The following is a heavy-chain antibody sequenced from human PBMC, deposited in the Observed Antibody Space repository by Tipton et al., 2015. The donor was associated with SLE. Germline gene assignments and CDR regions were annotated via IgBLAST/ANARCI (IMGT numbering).Heavy chain of an antibody. CDR3: ARGRRAAAGRRYYYYYGMDV. CDR2: IYYTGST. J-gene: IGHJ6*02. V-gene: IGHV4-39*07. CDR1: GGSISSSSYH. Sequence: TLSLTCTVSGGSISSSSYHWGWIRQPPGKGLEWIGTIYYTGSTYYNPSLKSRVTISVDTSNNQFSLKLSSVTAADTAVYYCARGRRAAAGRRYYYYYGMDVWGQGTTVTVSS. D-gene: IGHD6-13*01.